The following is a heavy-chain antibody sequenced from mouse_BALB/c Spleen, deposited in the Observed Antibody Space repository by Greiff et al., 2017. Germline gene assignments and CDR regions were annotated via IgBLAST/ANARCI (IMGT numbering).Heavy chain of an antibody. CDR1: GFTFSSSA. CDR3: ARDYGYCFDY. V-gene: IGHV5-6-5*01. J-gene: IGHJ2*01. CDR2: ISSGGST. Sequence: EVMLVESGGGLVKPGGSLKLSCAASGFTFSSSAMSWVRQTPEKRLEWVASISSGGSTYYPDSVKGRFTISRDNARNILYLQMSSLRSEDTAMYYCARDYGYCFDYWGQGTTRTVSS. D-gene: IGHD1-2*01.